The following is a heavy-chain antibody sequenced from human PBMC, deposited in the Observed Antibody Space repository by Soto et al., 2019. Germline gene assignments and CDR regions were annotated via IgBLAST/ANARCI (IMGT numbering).Heavy chain of an antibody. V-gene: IGHV3-73*01. Sequence: QPGGSLRLSCAASGFTFSGSAMHWVRQASGKGLEWVGRIRSKANSYATAYAASVKGRFTISRDDSKNTAYLQMNSLKTEDTAVYYCTRPSPNDSSGYYYPDYYYGMDVWGQGTTVTVSS. D-gene: IGHD3-22*01. CDR3: TRPSPNDSSGYYYPDYYYGMDV. CDR2: IRSKANSYAT. J-gene: IGHJ6*02. CDR1: GFTFSGSA.